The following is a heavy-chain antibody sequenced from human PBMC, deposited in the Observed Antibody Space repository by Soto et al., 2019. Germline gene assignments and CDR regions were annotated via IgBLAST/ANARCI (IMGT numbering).Heavy chain of an antibody. J-gene: IGHJ6*02. V-gene: IGHV4-59*01. CDR3: ARDLRGYCGTDCYPLDV. D-gene: IGHD2-21*02. Sequence: QVRLQESGPGLVKPSETLSLTCTVSGGSISRYYWSWIRQPPGKGLEWIGYLYNAGSTIYNPSLKSRVTISVDMSQNQLSLNLNYVTAADTAVYYCARDLRGYCGTDCYPLDVWGQGTTSPSP. CDR1: GGSISRYY. CDR2: LYNAGST.